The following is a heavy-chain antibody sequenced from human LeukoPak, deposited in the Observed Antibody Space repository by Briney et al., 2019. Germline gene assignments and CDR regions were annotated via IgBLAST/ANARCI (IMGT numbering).Heavy chain of an antibody. CDR2: IYHSGST. V-gene: IGHV4-4*02. J-gene: IGHJ4*02. CDR1: GGSISSSNW. CDR3: ARDRRSSGYFAYFDY. Sequence: PSETLSLTCAVSGGSISSSNWWSWVRQPPGKGLEWIGEIYHSGSTYYNPSLKSRVTMSVDTSKNQFSLKLSSVTAADTAVYYCARDRRSSGYFAYFDYWGQGTLGTVSS. D-gene: IGHD3-22*01.